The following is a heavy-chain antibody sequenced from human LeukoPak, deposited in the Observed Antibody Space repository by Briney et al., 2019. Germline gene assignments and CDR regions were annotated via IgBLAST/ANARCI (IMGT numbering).Heavy chain of an antibody. CDR2: LSGCGGSL. CDR3: AKDITGYSSGWDVSLPGD. CDR1: GFAYSDYY. D-gene: IGHD6-19*01. Sequence: GGPLRLSCAASGFAYSDYYVSYIRAPPGEALVWLSALSGCGGSLYYADSVKSRFTISRDNSKITLYLQLCSLGAEDTVVLCCAKDITGYSSGWDVSLPGDWGQGTLVTVSS. J-gene: IGHJ4*02. V-gene: IGHV3-23*01.